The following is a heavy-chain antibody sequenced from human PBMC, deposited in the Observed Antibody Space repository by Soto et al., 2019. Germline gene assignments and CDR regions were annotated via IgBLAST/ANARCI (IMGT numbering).Heavy chain of an antibody. CDR1: GYPVTAYY. Sequence: QLHLVQSGAVVKKPGASVTVSCSASGYPVTAYYMHWVRQAPGRGLEWMGGINPATGAAKYTQTFQGRATLTRDTSPSTVFMELRCLTTEVPASFYCARGGGVGVAGSAAFDMWGQGALVTVSS. D-gene: IGHD3-3*01. CDR3: ARGGGVGVAGSAAFDM. CDR2: INPATGAA. V-gene: IGHV1-2*02. J-gene: IGHJ3*02.